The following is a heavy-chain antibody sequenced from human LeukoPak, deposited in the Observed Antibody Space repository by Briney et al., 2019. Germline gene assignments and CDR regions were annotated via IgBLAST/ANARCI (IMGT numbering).Heavy chain of an antibody. D-gene: IGHD5/OR15-5a*01. V-gene: IGHV1-2*02. Sequence: GASVKVSCKASGYTFTGYYMHWVRQAPGQGLEWMGWINPNSGGTNYAQKFQGRVTMTRDTSISTAYMELSRLRSDDTAVYYCARTTTWVYDRNFDYWGQGTLVTVSS. J-gene: IGHJ4*02. CDR2: INPNSGGT. CDR3: ARTTTWVYDRNFDY. CDR1: GYTFTGYY.